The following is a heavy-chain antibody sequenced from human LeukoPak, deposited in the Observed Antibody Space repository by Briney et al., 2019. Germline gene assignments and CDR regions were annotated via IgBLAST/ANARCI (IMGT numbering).Heavy chain of an antibody. J-gene: IGHJ3*01. Sequence: TSETLSLTCSVSVVSMNGYYWSWLRQSAGNRLEWIGHVDSSGNTNYNPSLESRVTMSVDTSKKQFSLKLTSVTAADMAVYFCARQFLVGSTFHAFDLWGQGTRVTVSS. CDR3: ARQFLVGSTFHAFDL. CDR2: VDSSGNT. D-gene: IGHD1-26*01. V-gene: IGHV4-4*07. CDR1: VVSMNGYY.